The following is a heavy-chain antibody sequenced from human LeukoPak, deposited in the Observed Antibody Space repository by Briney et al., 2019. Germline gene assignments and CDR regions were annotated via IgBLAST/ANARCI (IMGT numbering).Heavy chain of an antibody. CDR3: ARHPAYRSGWYWYFDL. CDR2: VYYIGST. J-gene: IGHJ2*01. D-gene: IGHD6-19*01. Sequence: SETLSLTCTVSGGSVSSSNYFWGWVRQPPGKGLEWIASVYYIGSTYYNPSLKSRVSISMDTSKNQLSLRLNSVTAADTAVYFCARHPAYRSGWYWYFDLWGRGTLATVSS. CDR1: GGSVSSSNYF. V-gene: IGHV4-39*01.